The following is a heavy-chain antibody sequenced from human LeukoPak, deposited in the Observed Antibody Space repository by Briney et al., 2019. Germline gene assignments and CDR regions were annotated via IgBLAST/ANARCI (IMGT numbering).Heavy chain of an antibody. CDR3: ARSGYGGNSGDYFDY. J-gene: IGHJ4*02. CDR2: IIPIFGTA. V-gene: IGHV1-69*01. Sequence: AIXXXRQAPGQGLEWMGGIIPIFGTANYAQKFQGRVTITADESTSTAYMELSSLRSEDTAVYYCARSGYGGNSGDYFDYWGQGTLVTVSS. D-gene: IGHD4-23*01. CDR1: A.